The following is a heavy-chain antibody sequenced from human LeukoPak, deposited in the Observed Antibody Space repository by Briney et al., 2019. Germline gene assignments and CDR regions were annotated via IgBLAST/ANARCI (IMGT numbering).Heavy chain of an antibody. D-gene: IGHD3-9*01. CDR1: GFTFSSYA. CDR2: ITGSGGSA. J-gene: IGHJ1*01. V-gene: IGHV3-23*01. CDR3: AKATAYFLEYFQN. Sequence: GGSLRLSCAASGFTFSSYAMSWVRQAPGKELEWVSCITGSGGSAYYADPVKGRFTVSRDNSRNILDPQMNSLRAEDTAVYYCAKATAYFLEYFQNWGPGTLVIVSS.